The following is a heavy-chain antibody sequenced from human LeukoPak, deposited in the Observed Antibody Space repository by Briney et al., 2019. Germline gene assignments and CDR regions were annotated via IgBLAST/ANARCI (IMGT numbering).Heavy chain of an antibody. J-gene: IGHJ6*02. V-gene: IGHV3-9*01. Sequence: QPGRSLRLSCAASGFTFDDYAMHWVRQAPGKGLEWVSGISWNSGSIGYADSVKGRFTISRDNAKNSLYLQMNSLRAEDTALYYCAKDIRVATIPGYYYGMDVWGQGTTVTVSS. CDR3: AKDIRVATIPGYYYGMDV. CDR1: GFTFDDYA. CDR2: ISWNSGSI. D-gene: IGHD5-12*01.